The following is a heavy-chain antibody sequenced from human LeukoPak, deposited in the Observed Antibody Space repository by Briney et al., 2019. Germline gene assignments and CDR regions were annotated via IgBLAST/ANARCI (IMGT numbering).Heavy chain of an antibody. CDR2: ISSSSSYI. CDR1: GFTFSSYS. Sequence: GGSLRLSCTASGFTFSSYSMNWVRQAPGKGLEWVSSISSSSSYIYYADSVKGRFTISTDNAKNSLYLQMNSLRAEDTAVYYCARDSTNGVFNYYYYMDVWGKGTTVTVSS. CDR3: ARDSTNGVFNYYYYMDV. J-gene: IGHJ6*03. D-gene: IGHD2-8*01. V-gene: IGHV3-21*01.